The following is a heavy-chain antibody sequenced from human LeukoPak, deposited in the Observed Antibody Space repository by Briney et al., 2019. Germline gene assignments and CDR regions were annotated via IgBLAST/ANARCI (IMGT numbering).Heavy chain of an antibody. D-gene: IGHD1-26*01. CDR2: IYHSGST. CDR1: GGSTSSSNW. V-gene: IGHV4-4*02. J-gene: IGHJ4*02. CDR3: ARDSSVGALNY. Sequence: SGTLSLTCAVSGGSTSSSNWWSWVRQPPGKGLEWIGEIYHSGSTNYNPSLKSRVIISVDNSKNQFSLKMSSVTAADTAVYYCARDSSVGALNYWGQGTLVTVSS.